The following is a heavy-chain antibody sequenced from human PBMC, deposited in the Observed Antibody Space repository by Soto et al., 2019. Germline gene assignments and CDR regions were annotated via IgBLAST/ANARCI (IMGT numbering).Heavy chain of an antibody. CDR2: ISGSNNNI. J-gene: IGHJ4*02. V-gene: IGHV3-48*03. D-gene: IGHD2-21*02. CDR3: ASERLCGADCYFFDN. Sequence: GSLRLSCAASGFTLRNYEMNWVRQAPGKGLEWISKISGSNNNIYYADSVRGRFTISRDNAKNSLYLQMNSLRAEDTDIYYCASERLCGADCYFFDNWGQGTQVTVSS. CDR1: GFTLRNYE.